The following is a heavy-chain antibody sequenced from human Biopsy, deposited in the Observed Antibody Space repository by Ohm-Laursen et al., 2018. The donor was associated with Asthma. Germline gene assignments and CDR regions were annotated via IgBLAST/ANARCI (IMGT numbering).Heavy chain of an antibody. V-gene: IGHV3-30-3*01. Sequence: SLRLSCAAAGFTFRSYAMHWVRQAPGKGLEWVAVGGSYYDGGLKYYADSVNGRFTVSRDDSKNTLYLQMNSLRPDGTAVCYCARDVMEWYLPAFDFWGQGTLVTVSS. CDR3: ARDVMEWYLPAFDF. J-gene: IGHJ4*02. CDR2: GGSYYDGGLK. D-gene: IGHD3-3*01. CDR1: GFTFRSYA.